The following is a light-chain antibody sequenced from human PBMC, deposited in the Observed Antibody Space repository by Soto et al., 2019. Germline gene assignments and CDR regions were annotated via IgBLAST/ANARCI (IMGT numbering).Light chain of an antibody. J-gene: IGKJ1*01. CDR3: QQYSTSPLT. CDR1: LTVSDNY. V-gene: IGKV3-20*01. Sequence: EIVLTHSPGTLSLSPGERATLSCRASLTVSDNYLAWYQQKAGQAPRLVIYGASSRASGIPDRFSASGSGTDCTLTSSRLEPEDVAVYYCQQYSTSPLTFGQGTKVEVK. CDR2: GAS.